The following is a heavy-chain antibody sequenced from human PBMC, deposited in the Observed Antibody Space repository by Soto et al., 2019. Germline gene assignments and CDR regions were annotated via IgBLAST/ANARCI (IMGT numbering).Heavy chain of an antibody. D-gene: IGHD6-13*01. Sequence: ASVKVSCKASGGSFNTFAISWVRQAPGQGLEWMGIINVSGGSAIYAQKFQGRVTMTRDTSTSTVYMELSSLRSEDTAVYYCTRGIAAAGTAWFDPWGQGTLVTVSS. J-gene: IGHJ5*02. CDR3: TRGIAAAGTAWFDP. CDR2: INVSGGSA. CDR1: GGSFNTFA. V-gene: IGHV1-46*02.